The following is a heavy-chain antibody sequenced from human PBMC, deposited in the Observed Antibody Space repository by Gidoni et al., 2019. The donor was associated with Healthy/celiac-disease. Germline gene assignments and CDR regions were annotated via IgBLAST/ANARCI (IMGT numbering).Heavy chain of an antibody. CDR2: IIPIVGTA. CDR1: GGTFSSYA. CDR3: ARDWVRPSPEYSSPRRLDV. Sequence: QVQLVQSGAEVKKPGSSLKVSCTASGGTFSSYAISWVRQAPGQGLEWMGGIIPIVGTANYAQKFQGRVTITADESTSTAYMELSSLRSEDTAVYYCARDWVRPSPEYSSPRRLDVWGQGTTVTVSS. J-gene: IGHJ6*02. D-gene: IGHD6-6*01. V-gene: IGHV1-69*01.